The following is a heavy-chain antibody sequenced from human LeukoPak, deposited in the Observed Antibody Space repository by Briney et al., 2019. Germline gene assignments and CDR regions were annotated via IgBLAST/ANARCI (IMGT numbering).Heavy chain of an antibody. CDR3: ARAVRRCGGDCSRGPTYYYYYYGMDV. V-gene: IGHV4-59*12. J-gene: IGHJ6*02. CDR2: IYYSGST. Sequence: SSETLSLTCTVSGVSISSYYWSWIRQPPGKELEWIGYIYYSGSTNYNPALKSRLTISVDTSKNQFSLKLSSVTAADTAVYYCARAVRRCGGDCSRGPTYYYYYYGMDVWGQGTTVTVSS. CDR1: GVSISSYY. D-gene: IGHD2-21*02.